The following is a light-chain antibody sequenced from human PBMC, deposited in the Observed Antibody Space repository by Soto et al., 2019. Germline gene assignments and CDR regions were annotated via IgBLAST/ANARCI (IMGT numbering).Light chain of an antibody. CDR3: QHYNNWPPWT. V-gene: IGKV3-15*01. CDR2: GAS. CDR1: QSVSTN. J-gene: IGKJ1*01. Sequence: EVVMTQTPAILSVSPGERATLSCRASQSVSTNLAWYQQKPGQAPRLLIYGASTRATGIPARFSGSGSGTDFTLTISSLQSEDFAVYYCQHYNNWPPWTLGQGTKVEIK.